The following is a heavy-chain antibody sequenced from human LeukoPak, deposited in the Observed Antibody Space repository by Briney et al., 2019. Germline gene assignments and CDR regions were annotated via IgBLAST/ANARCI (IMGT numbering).Heavy chain of an antibody. D-gene: IGHD2-2*01. CDR2: ISSSSSTI. J-gene: IGHJ4*02. CDR1: GFTFSSHS. Sequence: GGSLRLSCAASGFTFSSHSMNWVRQAPGKGLEWVSYISSSSSTIYYADSVKGRFTISRDNAKNSLYLQMNSLRAEDTAVYYCARDGCSSTSCSIDYWGQGTLVTVSS. CDR3: ARDGCSSTSCSIDY. V-gene: IGHV3-48*04.